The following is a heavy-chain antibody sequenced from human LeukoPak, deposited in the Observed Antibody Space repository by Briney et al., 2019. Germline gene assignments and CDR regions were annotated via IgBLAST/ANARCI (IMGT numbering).Heavy chain of an antibody. V-gene: IGHV4-30-4*01. D-gene: IGHD2-2*02. CDR2: IYYSGST. J-gene: IGHJ3*02. Sequence: SETLSLTCTVSGGSIRSADCYWSWIRQPPGKGLEWIGYIYYSGSTYYNPSLKSRVTISLDTSKNQFSLELSSVTAADTAMYYCARDIPSGLYASDIWGQGTMVTVSS. CDR1: GGSIRSADCY. CDR3: ARDIPSGLYASDI.